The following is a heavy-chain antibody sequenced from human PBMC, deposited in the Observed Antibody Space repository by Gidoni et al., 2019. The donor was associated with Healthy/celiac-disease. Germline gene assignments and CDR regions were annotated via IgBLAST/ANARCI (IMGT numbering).Heavy chain of an antibody. J-gene: IGHJ5*02. CDR2: ISGSGGST. D-gene: IGHD5-12*01. Sequence: EVQLLESGGGLVQPGGSLRLSCAASGFTFSSYAMSWVRQAPGKGLGLVSAISGSGGSTYYADSVKGRFTISRDNSKNTLYLQMNSLRAEDTAVYYCAKEGAEATWFDPWGQGTLVTVSS. CDR1: GFTFSSYA. CDR3: AKEGAEATWFDP. V-gene: IGHV3-23*01.